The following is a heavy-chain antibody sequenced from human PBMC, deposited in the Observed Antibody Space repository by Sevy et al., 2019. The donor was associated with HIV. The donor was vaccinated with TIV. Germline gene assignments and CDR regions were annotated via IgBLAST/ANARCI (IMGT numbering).Heavy chain of an antibody. J-gene: IGHJ4*02. CDR2: ISGSGDNT. D-gene: IGHD5-18*01. CDR3: AKDSGDDNYGLFDY. CDR1: GFTFSNYA. V-gene: IGHV3-23*01. Sequence: GGSLRLSCGASGFTFSNYAMSWVRQAPGKGLEWVSSISGSGDNTYNADSGKGRFTVSRDNSKNTLYLQMNSRRAEDTAVYFCAKDSGDDNYGLFDYWGQGTLVTVSS.